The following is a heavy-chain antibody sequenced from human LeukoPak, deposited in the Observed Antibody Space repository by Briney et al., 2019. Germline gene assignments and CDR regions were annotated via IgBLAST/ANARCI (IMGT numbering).Heavy chain of an antibody. V-gene: IGHV4-34*01. CDR3: ARGAWATRLAS. Sequence: SETLSLTCAVYSESLNSYYWSWVRQPPGEGLEWIGEIYESGTTKYNPSLKSRVAISMVPSKQQFSLRLSSVTAADTAVYYCARGAWATRLASWGLGTPVIVSS. D-gene: IGHD2-15*01. CDR1: SESLNSYY. J-gene: IGHJ4*02. CDR2: IYESGTT.